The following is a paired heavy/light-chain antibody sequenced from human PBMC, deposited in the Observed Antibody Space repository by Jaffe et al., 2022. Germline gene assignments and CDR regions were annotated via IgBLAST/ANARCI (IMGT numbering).Heavy chain of an antibody. CDR3: TSASYYKSDY. J-gene: IGHJ4*02. CDR2: IHHSGRT. V-gene: IGHV4-4*02. D-gene: IGHD3-10*01. Sequence: QVQLQESGPGLVKPSGTLSLTCVVSGDSITSNYWWTWIRQSPGKGLEWIGEIHHSGRTEYNPSLKSRVTISVDKSKNQFSLNLSSVTAADTAVYYCTSASYYKSDYWGQGTLVTVSS. CDR1: GDSITSNYW.
Light chain of an antibody. V-gene: IGLV2-8*01. CDR1: SSDVGGYNS. J-gene: IGLJ1*01. Sequence: QSALTQPPSASGSPGQSVTISCTGTSSDVGGYNSVSWYQQHPGKAPKVMIYEVSKRPSGVPDRFSGSKSGNTASLTVSGLQAEDEADYHCSSYAASNSYVFGTGTKVTVL. CDR3: SSYAASNSYV. CDR2: EVS.